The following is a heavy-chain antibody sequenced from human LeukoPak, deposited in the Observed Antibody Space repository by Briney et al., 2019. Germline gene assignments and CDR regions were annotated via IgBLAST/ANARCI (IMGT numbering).Heavy chain of an antibody. CDR1: GFTFSSYG. CDR2: IRYDGSNK. J-gene: IGHJ4*02. Sequence: GGSLRLSCAASGFTFSSYGMHWVRQAPGKGLEWVAFIRYDGSNKYYADSVKGRFTISRDNSKNTLYLQMNSLRAEDTAVYYCAKDPGGIAAAGTQDYWGQGTLVTVSS. D-gene: IGHD6-13*01. V-gene: IGHV3-30*02. CDR3: AKDPGGIAAAGTQDY.